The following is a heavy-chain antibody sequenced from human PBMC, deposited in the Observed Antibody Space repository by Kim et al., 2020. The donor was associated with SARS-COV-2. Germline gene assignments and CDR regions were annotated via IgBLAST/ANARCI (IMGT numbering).Heavy chain of an antibody. CDR1: GFTFSSYA. D-gene: IGHD3-10*01. CDR3: ARQGVRGPTYWFDP. Sequence: GGSLRLSCAASGFTFSSYAMLWVRQAPGKGLEWVAVISFDGSNKYYGDSVKGRFTVSRDNSKNTLYLQMNSLRAEDTDVYYCARQGVRGPTYWFDPWGQGTLVTVPS. J-gene: IGHJ5*02. CDR2: ISFDGSNK. V-gene: IGHV3-30*04.